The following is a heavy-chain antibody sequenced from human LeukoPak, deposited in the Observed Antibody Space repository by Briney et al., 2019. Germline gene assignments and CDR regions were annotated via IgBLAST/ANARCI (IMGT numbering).Heavy chain of an antibody. J-gene: IGHJ4*02. Sequence: GGSLRLSCVVSGFTVSNNYMIWVRQAPGKGLEWVSVIYSGGDTYYADSVKGRFTISRDNSKNTLSLQMNSLRDEDTAVYYCAQGGGSEYWGQGTLVIVSS. V-gene: IGHV3-53*01. D-gene: IGHD3-16*01. CDR1: GFTVSNNY. CDR3: AQGGGSEY. CDR2: IYSGGDT.